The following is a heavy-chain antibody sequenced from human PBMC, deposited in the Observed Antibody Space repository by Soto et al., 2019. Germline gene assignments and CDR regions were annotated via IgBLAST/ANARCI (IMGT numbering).Heavy chain of an antibody. CDR3: ARDPLWGTAMVLWYFDL. CDR2: ISYDGSNK. D-gene: IGHD5-18*01. V-gene: IGHV3-30-3*01. J-gene: IGHJ2*01. Sequence: QVQLVESGGGVVQPGRSLRLSCAASGFTFSSYAMHWVRQAPGKGLEWVAVISYDGSNKYYADSVKGRFTISRDNSKNTLYMQMNSPRAEDTAFYYCARDPLWGTAMVLWYFDLWGRGTLVTVSS. CDR1: GFTFSSYA.